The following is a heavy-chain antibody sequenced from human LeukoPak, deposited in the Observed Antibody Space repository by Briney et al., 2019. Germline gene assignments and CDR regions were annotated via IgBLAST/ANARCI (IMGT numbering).Heavy chain of an antibody. CDR2: ISSSSSTI. CDR1: GFIFSTYS. D-gene: IGHD3-3*01. Sequence: GGSLRLSCAASGFIFSTYSMNWARQAPGKGLEWVSYISSSSSTIYYADSVKGRFTISRDNAKNSLYLQMNSLRAEDTAVYYCARDGVWAFGVVDYWGQGTLVTVSS. CDR3: ARDGVWAFGVVDY. V-gene: IGHV3-48*01. J-gene: IGHJ4*02.